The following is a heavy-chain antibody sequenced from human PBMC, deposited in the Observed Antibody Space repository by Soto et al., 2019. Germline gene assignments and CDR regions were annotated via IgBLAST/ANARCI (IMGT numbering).Heavy chain of an antibody. CDR1: GYTFTSYD. Sequence: ASVKVSCKASGYTFTSYDINWVRQATGQGLEWMGWMNPNSGNTGYAQKFQGRVTMTRNTSISTAYMELSSLRSEDTAVYYCATAGWFGELFEVRSWFDPWGQGTLVTVSS. V-gene: IGHV1-8*01. CDR3: ATAGWFGELFEVRSWFDP. CDR2: MNPNSGNT. D-gene: IGHD3-10*01. J-gene: IGHJ5*02.